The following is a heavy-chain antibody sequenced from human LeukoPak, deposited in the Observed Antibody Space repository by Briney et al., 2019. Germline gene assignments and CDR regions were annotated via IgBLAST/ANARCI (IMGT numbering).Heavy chain of an antibody. CDR2: IYTSGST. V-gene: IGHV4-4*07. J-gene: IGHJ6*02. CDR1: GGSISSYY. CDR3: AGERNDYSGLYGMDV. Sequence: SETLSLTCTVSGGSISSYYWSWIRQPAGKGLEWIGRIYTSGSTNYNPSLKSRVTMSVDTSKNRFSLKLSSVTAADTAVYYCAGERNDYSGLYGMDVWGQGTTVTVSS. D-gene: IGHD4-11*01.